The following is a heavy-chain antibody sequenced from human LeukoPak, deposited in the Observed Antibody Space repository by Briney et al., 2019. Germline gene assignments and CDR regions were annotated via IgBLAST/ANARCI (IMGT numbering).Heavy chain of an antibody. CDR3: AKTGPYYFDL. Sequence: GGSLRLSCAASGFTFSSYAMSWVRQAPGKGLEWVPAISGSGGSTYYADSVKGRFTISRDNSKNTVYLQMHSLRADDTAIYYCAKTGPYYFDLWGQGTLVTVSS. CDR2: ISGSGGST. J-gene: IGHJ4*02. D-gene: IGHD3-10*01. V-gene: IGHV3-23*01. CDR1: GFTFSSYA.